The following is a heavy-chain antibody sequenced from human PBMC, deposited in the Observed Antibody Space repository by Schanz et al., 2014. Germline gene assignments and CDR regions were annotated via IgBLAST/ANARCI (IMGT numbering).Heavy chain of an antibody. Sequence: EVQLVESGGGLVKPGGSLRLSCAASGFTFSSYAMTWVRQIPGKGLEWVSAISASGGTTYYADSVKGRFTISRDNSKNTLYLQMSSLRAEDTAVYYCAKSDAFDIWGQGTLVTVSS. CDR1: GFTFSSYA. V-gene: IGHV3-23*04. CDR2: ISASGGTT. CDR3: AKSDAFDI. J-gene: IGHJ3*02.